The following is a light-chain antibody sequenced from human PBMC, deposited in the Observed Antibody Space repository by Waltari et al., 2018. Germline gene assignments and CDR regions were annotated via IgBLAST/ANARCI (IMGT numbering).Light chain of an antibody. CDR2: DAS. Sequence: EIVLTQSPVTLSLSPGERATLPCRASQSVRSYLTWYQQKPGQAPRLLIYDASNRATGIPARFRGSGSGTDFTLTISSLEPEDFAVYYCQQRSNWPPALTFGGGTKVEVK. CDR1: QSVRSY. J-gene: IGKJ4*01. V-gene: IGKV3-11*01. CDR3: QQRSNWPPALT.